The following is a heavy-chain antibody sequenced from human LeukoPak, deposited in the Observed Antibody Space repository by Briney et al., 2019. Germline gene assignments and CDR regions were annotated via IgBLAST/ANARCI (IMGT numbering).Heavy chain of an antibody. Sequence: SVKVSCKASGGTFSSYAISWVRQAPGQGLEWMGRIIPILGIANYAQKFQGRVTITADKSTSTAYMELSSLRSEDTAVYYCARVRDDSSGYYFDYWGQGTLVTVSS. CDR3: ARVRDDSSGYYFDY. V-gene: IGHV1-69*04. CDR1: GGTFSSYA. D-gene: IGHD3-22*01. CDR2: IIPILGIA. J-gene: IGHJ4*02.